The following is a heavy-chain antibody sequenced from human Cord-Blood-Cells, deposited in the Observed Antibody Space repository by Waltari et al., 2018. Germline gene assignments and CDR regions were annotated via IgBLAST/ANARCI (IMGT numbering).Heavy chain of an antibody. V-gene: IGHV1-3*01. CDR2: INAGNGNT. J-gene: IGHJ3*02. CDR1: GYTFPSYA. CDR3: ALKLELLTHDAFDI. D-gene: IGHD1-7*01. Sequence: QVQLVQSGAEVKKPGASVKVSCTASGYTFPSYAMHWVRQAPGQRLEWMGWINAGNGNTKYSQKFQGRVTITRDTSASTAYMELSSLRSEDTAVYYCALKLELLTHDAFDIWGQGTMVTVSS.